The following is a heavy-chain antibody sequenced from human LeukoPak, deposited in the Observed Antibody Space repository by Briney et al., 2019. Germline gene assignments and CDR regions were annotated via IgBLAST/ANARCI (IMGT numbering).Heavy chain of an antibody. Sequence: QSGGSLRLSCAASGFTFTSAWMSWLRQTPEKGLEWVAHMNEDGSGRFYVDSAKGRFTISRDDTQNSVYLQMNSLRVEDTAVYYCAAWFGESVPWGQGTLVTDSS. CDR2: MNEDGSGR. V-gene: IGHV3-7*01. CDR1: GFTFTSAW. J-gene: IGHJ5*02. D-gene: IGHD3-10*01. CDR3: AAWFGESVP.